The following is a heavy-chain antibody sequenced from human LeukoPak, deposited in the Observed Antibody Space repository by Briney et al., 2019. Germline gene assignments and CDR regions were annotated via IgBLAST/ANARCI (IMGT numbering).Heavy chain of an antibody. V-gene: IGHV1-69*04. D-gene: IGHD3-10*01. CDR1: AGTLSSYA. CDR2: IIPVLTLT. J-gene: IGHJ4*02. CDR3: ARGSGSGNYALGR. Sequence: SVKVSCKAPAGTLSSYALSWVRQAPGQGLEWIGRIIPVLTLTNYEQKFQDRLTIIADKATSTAYMELTNLTSADTAVYFCARGSGSGNYALGRWGQGTLVTVSS.